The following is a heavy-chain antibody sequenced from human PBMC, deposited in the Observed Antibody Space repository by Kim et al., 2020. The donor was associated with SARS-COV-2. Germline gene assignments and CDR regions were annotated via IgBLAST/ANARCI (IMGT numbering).Heavy chain of an antibody. J-gene: IGHJ4*02. CDR1: GGSISSYF. CDR2: IYYSGST. CDR3: ARSVVATTFDY. Sequence: SETLSLTCTVSGGSISSYFWSWIRQPPGKGLEWIGYIYYSGSTNYNPSLKSRVTISVDTSKNQFSLKLSSVTAADTAVYYCARSVVATTFDYWGQGTLVTVSS. D-gene: IGHD5-12*01. V-gene: IGHV4-59*01.